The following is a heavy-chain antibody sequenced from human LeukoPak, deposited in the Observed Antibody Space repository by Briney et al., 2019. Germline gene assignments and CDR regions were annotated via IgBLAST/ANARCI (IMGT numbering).Heavy chain of an antibody. CDR2: IYYSGST. V-gene: IGHV4-59*06. CDR3: ARAEIVVVKAGAFDI. D-gene: IGHD3-22*01. J-gene: IGHJ3*02. CDR1: GGSISSYY. Sequence: SETLSLTCTVSGGSISSYYWSWIRQPAGKGLEWIGYIYYSGSTYYNPSLKSRVTISVDTSKNQFSLKLSSVTAADTAVYYCARAEIVVVKAGAFDIWGQGTMVTVSS.